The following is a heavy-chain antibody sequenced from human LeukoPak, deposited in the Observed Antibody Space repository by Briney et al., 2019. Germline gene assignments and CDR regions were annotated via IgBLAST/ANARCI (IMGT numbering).Heavy chain of an antibody. CDR2: ISSSGGST. CDR3: AKIRSVIAVAGTVDY. J-gene: IGHJ4*02. D-gene: IGHD6-19*01. V-gene: IGHV3-23*01. CDR1: GFTFSSYG. Sequence: GGSLRLSCAASGFTFSSYGMHWVRQAPGKGLEWVSAISSSGGSTYYADSVKGRFTISRDNSKNTLYLQMNSLRAEDTAVYYCAKIRSVIAVAGTVDYWGQGTLVTVSS.